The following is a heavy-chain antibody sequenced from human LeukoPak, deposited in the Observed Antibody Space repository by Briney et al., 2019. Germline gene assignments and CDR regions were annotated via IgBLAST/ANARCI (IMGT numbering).Heavy chain of an antibody. J-gene: IGHJ4*02. D-gene: IGHD3-10*01. CDR1: GFTFDDYT. V-gene: IGHV3-43*01. CDR2: ISWDGGRS. Sequence: GSLRLSCAASGFTFDDYTMHWVRQAPGKGLEWVSLISWDGGRSYHADSVKGRFTISRDNSKNSLYLQMNSLRTEDTALYYCAKDRHAGYYYGSGIGYWGQGTQVTVSS. CDR3: AKDRHAGYYYGSGIGY.